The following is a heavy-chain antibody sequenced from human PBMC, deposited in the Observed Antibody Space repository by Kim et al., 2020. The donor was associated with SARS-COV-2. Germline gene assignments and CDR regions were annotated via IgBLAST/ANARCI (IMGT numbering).Heavy chain of an antibody. V-gene: IGHV4-39*01. CDR2: IYYSGST. Sequence: SETLSLTCTVSGGSISSSSYYWGWIRQPPGKGLEWIGSIYYSGSTYYNPSLKSRVTISVDTSKNQFSLKLSSVTAADTAVYYCARQGGHYYGSGSYTTRFDYWGQGTLVTVSS. CDR3: ARQGGHYYGSGSYTTRFDY. J-gene: IGHJ4*02. D-gene: IGHD3-10*01. CDR1: GGSISSSSYY.